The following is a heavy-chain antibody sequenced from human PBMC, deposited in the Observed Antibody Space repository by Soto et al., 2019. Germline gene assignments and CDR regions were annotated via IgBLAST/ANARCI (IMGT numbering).Heavy chain of an antibody. J-gene: IGHJ6*02. CDR2: NYYSGST. D-gene: IGHD3-16*01. V-gene: IGHV4-31*03. CDR1: GGSISSGGYY. CDR3: AGLGTVYYCYYGMDV. Sequence: QVQLQESGPGLVKPSQTLSLTCTVSGGSISSGGYYWSWIRQHPGKGLEGIGYNYYSGSTYFNPSLKSRVTIPADTSKYQIPLKLSSVTAADTAVYFCAGLGTVYYCYYGMDVWGQGTTVTVSS.